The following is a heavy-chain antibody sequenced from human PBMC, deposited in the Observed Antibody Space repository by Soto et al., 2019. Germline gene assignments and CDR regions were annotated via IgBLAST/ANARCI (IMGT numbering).Heavy chain of an antibody. J-gene: IGHJ4*02. V-gene: IGHV3-9*01. Sequence: SLKISCAASGFTFDDYAMHWVRQAPGKGLEWVSGISWNSGSIGYADSVKGRFTISRDNAKNSLYLQMNSLRAEDTALYYCAKDQEEIAAAGTFDYWGQGTLVTVSS. D-gene: IGHD6-13*01. CDR3: AKDQEEIAAAGTFDY. CDR2: ISWNSGSI. CDR1: GFTFDDYA.